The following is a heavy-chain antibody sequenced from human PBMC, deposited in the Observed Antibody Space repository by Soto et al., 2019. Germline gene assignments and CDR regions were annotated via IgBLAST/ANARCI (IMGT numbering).Heavy chain of an antibody. J-gene: IGHJ4*02. CDR3: ARATSGYDY. V-gene: IGHV3-23*01. CDR1: GFSFSTYA. D-gene: IGHD5-12*01. CDR2: ISGSGGST. Sequence: PGGSLRLSCAASGFSFSTYAMSWVRQAPGKGLEWASGISGSGGSTYYADSVKGRFTISRDNSKNTLYLQMNSLRVEDTAVYYCARATSGYDYWGQGTLVTVSS.